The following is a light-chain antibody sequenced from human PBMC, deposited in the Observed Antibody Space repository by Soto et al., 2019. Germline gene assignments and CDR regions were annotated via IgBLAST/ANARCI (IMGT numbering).Light chain of an antibody. J-gene: IGKJ2*01. CDR2: DAS. CDR1: QSVSSSY. V-gene: IGKV3-20*01. Sequence: EIVLTQSPGTLSLSPGERATLSCRASQSVSSSYLAWYQQKPGQAPRLLIYDASSNATGIPDRFSGSGSGTDFTLTISRLEPEDFAVYFCQQYGSSPYTFGQGTKLEIK. CDR3: QQYGSSPYT.